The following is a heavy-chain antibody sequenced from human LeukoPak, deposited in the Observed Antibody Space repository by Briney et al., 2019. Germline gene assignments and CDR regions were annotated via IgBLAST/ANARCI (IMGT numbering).Heavy chain of an antibody. D-gene: IGHD3-10*01. J-gene: IGHJ4*02. CDR3: ASDVGD. CDR2: ISGDGSTT. CDR1: GFSISSYW. V-gene: IGHV3-74*01. Sequence: GGSLRLSCAASGFSISSYWMHWVRQDPGKRLVWVSRISGDGSTTTYADSVKGRFTISRDIAKNTLYLQMSSLRAEDTAVYCCASDVGDWGQGTLVTVSS.